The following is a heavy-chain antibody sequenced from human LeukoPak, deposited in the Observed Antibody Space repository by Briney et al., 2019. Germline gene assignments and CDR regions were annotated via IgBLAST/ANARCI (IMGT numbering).Heavy chain of an antibody. CDR1: GGSISSSSYY. V-gene: IGHV4-39*07. D-gene: IGHD6-19*01. J-gene: IGHJ4*02. CDR2: IYYSGST. Sequence: KPSETLSLTCTVSGGSISSSSYYWGWIRQPPGKGLEWIGSIYYSGSTYYNPSLKSRVTISVDTSKNQFSLKLSSVTAADTAVYYCARTYSSGWYDYWGQGTLVTVSS. CDR3: ARTYSSGWYDY.